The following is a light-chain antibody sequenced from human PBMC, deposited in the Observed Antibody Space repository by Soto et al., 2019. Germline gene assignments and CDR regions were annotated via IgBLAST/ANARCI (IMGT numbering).Light chain of an antibody. CDR1: QSVSSY. CDR2: DAS. CDR3: QQRSNWPPGLT. J-gene: IGKJ4*01. V-gene: IGKV3-11*01. Sequence: EIVLTQSPATLSLSPGERATLSCRASQSVSSYLAWYQQKPGQAPMLLLYDASNRATGIPARFSGSGSGTDFTLTISSLEPEDFAVYYCQQRSNWPPGLTFGAGTKLQLK.